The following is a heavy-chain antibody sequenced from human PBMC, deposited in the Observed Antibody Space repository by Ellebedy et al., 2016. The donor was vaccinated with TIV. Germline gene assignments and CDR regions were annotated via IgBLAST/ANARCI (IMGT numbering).Heavy chain of an antibody. CDR1: GGSISSYY. J-gene: IGHJ6*02. D-gene: IGHD3-22*01. V-gene: IGHV4-59*12. CDR2: IYYSGST. Sequence: SETLSLXCTVSGGSISSYYWSWIRQPPGKGLEWIGYIYYSGSTNYNPSLKSRVTISVDTSKNQFSLKLSSVTAADTAVYYCARDYYDSSGYHLGGMDVWGQGTTVTVSS. CDR3: ARDYYDSSGYHLGGMDV.